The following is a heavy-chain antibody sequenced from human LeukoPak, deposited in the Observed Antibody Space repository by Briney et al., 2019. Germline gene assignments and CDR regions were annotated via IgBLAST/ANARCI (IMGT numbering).Heavy chain of an antibody. Sequence: GESLKVSCKGSGYSFTSYWIGWVRQMPGKGLEWMGIIYPGDSDTRYSPSFQGQVPISADKSISTAYLQWSSLKASDTAMYYCARPLRYCSSTSCTTGGFDPWGQGTLVTVSS. CDR1: GYSFTSYW. D-gene: IGHD2-2*01. CDR3: ARPLRYCSSTSCTTGGFDP. J-gene: IGHJ5*02. V-gene: IGHV5-51*01. CDR2: IYPGDSDT.